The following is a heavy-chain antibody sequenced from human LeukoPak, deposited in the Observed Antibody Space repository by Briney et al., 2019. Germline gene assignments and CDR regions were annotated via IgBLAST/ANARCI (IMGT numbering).Heavy chain of an antibody. CDR2: IRYDGSNK. D-gene: IGHD2-21*01. Sequence: GGSLRLFCAASGFTFSSYEMNWVRQAPGKGLEWVPFIRYDGSNKYYADSVKGRFTISRDNSKNTLYLQMNSLRAEDTAVYYCVKDYSWRYWGQGTLVTVSS. J-gene: IGHJ4*02. V-gene: IGHV3-30*02. CDR3: VKDYSWRY. CDR1: GFTFSSYE.